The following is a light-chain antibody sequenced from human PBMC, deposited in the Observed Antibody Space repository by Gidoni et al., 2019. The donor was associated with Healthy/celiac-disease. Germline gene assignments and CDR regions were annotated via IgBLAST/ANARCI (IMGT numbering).Light chain of an antibody. CDR3: QQYDNLQVT. CDR2: DAS. V-gene: IGKV1-33*01. CDR1: QDINNY. Sequence: DIQMTQSPSSLSASVGDRVTITCQASQDINNYLNWYQQKPGKAPKRLIYDASNLETGVPSRFSGSGSGTDFTFTISSLQPEDIATYYCQQYDNLQVTFGGGTKVEIK. J-gene: IGKJ4*01.